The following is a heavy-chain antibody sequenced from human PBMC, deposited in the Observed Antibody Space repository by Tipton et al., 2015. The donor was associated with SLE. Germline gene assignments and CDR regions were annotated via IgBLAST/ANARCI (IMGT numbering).Heavy chain of an antibody. V-gene: IGHV4-34*01. Sequence: TLSLTCTVSGGSISSHYWSWIRQPPGKGLEWIGEINHSGSTNYNPSLKSRVTISVDTTKNQFSLKLSSVTAAVTAVYYCARLGITIFGVDLRGPWGQGTLVTVSS. CDR2: INHSGST. J-gene: IGHJ5*02. CDR1: GGSISSHY. D-gene: IGHD3-3*01. CDR3: ARLGITIFGVDLRGP.